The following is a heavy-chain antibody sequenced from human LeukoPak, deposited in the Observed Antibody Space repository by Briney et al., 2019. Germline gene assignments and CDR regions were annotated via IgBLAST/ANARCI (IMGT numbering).Heavy chain of an antibody. CDR1: GGSLNNYH. V-gene: IGHV4-59*01. J-gene: IGHJ4*02. CDR3: ASYYGSGTYSGYVDY. CDR2: IYHSGST. Sequence: SETLSLTCDVSGGSLNNYHWSWMRQPPGKGLEWIGCIYHSGSTNYNPSLNSRVTMSVDTSKNQFSLRLSSVTAADTAVYYCASYYGSGTYSGYVDYWGQGTLVTV. D-gene: IGHD3-10*01.